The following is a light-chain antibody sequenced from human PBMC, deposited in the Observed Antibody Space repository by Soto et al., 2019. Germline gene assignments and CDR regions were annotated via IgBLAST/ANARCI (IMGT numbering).Light chain of an antibody. CDR2: GSS. Sequence: EIVLTQSPGTLSLSPGERATLSCRASQSVSSSYLAWYQQKPGQAPRLLFYGSSSRATGIPDRFSGSGSGTDFTLTISRLEPEEFAVYYCQRYGSSLLTFGGVTKVEIK. V-gene: IGKV3-20*01. CDR1: QSVSSSY. J-gene: IGKJ4*01. CDR3: QRYGSSLLT.